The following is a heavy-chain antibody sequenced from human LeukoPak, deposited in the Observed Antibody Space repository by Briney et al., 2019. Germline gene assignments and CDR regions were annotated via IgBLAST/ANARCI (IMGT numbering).Heavy chain of an antibody. D-gene: IGHD3-9*01. CDR3: ARSPDILTGENFDY. J-gene: IGHJ4*02. CDR1: GYTFTGYY. V-gene: IGHV1-2*02. Sequence: EASVKVSCKASGYTFTGYYMHWVRQAPGQGLEWMGWINPNSGGTSYAQKFQGRVTMTRDTSISTAYMEVSRLRSDDTAVYYCARSPDILTGENFDYWGQGTLVTVSS. CDR2: INPNSGGT.